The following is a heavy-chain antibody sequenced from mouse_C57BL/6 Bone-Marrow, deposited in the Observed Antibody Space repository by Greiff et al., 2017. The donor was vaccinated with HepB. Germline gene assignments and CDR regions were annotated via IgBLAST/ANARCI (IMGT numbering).Heavy chain of an antibody. D-gene: IGHD2-10*01. CDR2: ISGGGGNT. CDR3: ARSNLLWMDY. Sequence: EVQLVESGGGLVKPGGSLKLSCAASGFTFSSYTMSWVRQTPEKRLEWVATISGGGGNTYYPDSVKGRFTISRDNAKNTLYRQMSSLRSEDTALYYCARSNLLWMDYWGQGTSVTVSS. CDR1: GFTFSSYT. J-gene: IGHJ4*01. V-gene: IGHV5-9*01.